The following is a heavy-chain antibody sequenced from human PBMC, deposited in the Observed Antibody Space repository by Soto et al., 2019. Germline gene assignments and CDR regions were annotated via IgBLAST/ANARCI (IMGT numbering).Heavy chain of an antibody. V-gene: IGHV3-23*01. CDR1: GFTFSSYA. J-gene: IGHJ6*03. CDR3: ARGRRILWFGELLVVSYMDV. CDR2: ISGSGGST. Sequence: GGSLRLSCAASGFTFSSYAMSWVRQAPGKGLEWVSAISGSGGSTYYADSVKGRFTISRDNSKNTLYLQMNSLRAEDTAVYYCARGRRILWFGELLVVSYMDVWGKGTTVTVSS. D-gene: IGHD3-10*01.